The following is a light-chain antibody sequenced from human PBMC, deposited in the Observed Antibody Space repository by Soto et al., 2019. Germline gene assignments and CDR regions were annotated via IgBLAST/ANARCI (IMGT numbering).Light chain of an antibody. CDR1: QSISSY. CDR2: AAS. V-gene: IGKV1-39*01. Sequence: DIQMTQSPSSLSGSVGDRVTITCRASQSISSYLNLYQQKPGKAPKLLIYAASSLQSGVPSRFSGSGSGTVFTLTISSLQPEDFATYYCQQSYSTTWTFGQGTKVDSK. J-gene: IGKJ1*01. CDR3: QQSYSTTWT.